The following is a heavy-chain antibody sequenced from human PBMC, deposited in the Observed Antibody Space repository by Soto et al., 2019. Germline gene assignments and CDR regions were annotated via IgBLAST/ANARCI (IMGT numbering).Heavy chain of an antibody. Sequence: PGGALRLSCAASIFTFSSYWMSWLRQAPAKVLEWVANIKQDGSEKYYVDSVKGRFTISRDNAKNSLYLQMNSLRAEDTAVYYCARDLLVAVAGTGGWFDPWGQGTLVTVSS. V-gene: IGHV3-7*01. D-gene: IGHD6-19*01. J-gene: IGHJ5*02. CDR1: IFTFSSYW. CDR3: ARDLLVAVAGTGGWFDP. CDR2: IKQDGSEK.